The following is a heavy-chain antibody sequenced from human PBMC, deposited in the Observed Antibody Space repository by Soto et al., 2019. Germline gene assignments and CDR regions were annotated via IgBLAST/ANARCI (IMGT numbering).Heavy chain of an antibody. CDR1: GFTFSSYA. CDR3: AKDQLLWSGFDY. D-gene: IGHD3-10*01. Sequence: QVQLEESGGGVVQPGRSLRLSCAASGFTFSSYAMHWVRQAPGKGLEWVAIVSYDGVNKYYADSVKGRFTISRDNSKNTLYLQMNSLRDEDTAVYFCAKDQLLWSGFDYWGQGNLVTVSS. V-gene: IGHV3-30*18. J-gene: IGHJ4*02. CDR2: VSYDGVNK.